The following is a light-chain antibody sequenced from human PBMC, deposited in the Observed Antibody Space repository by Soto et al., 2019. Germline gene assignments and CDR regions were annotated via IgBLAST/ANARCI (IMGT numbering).Light chain of an antibody. CDR2: DAS. CDR3: QQRSNWIT. J-gene: IGKJ5*01. Sequence: EIVLTQSPATLSLSPGERATLSCRASQSVSSYLAWYQQKPGQAPWLLIYDASNRATGIPARFSGSGSGTDFTLTISSLEPEDFAVYYCQQRSNWITFGQGTRLEMK. CDR1: QSVSSY. V-gene: IGKV3-11*01.